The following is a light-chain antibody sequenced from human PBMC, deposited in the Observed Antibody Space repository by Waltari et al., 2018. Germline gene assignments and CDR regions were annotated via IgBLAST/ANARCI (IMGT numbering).Light chain of an antibody. CDR1: QNILFSADNNNY. V-gene: IGKV4-1*01. CDR3: HQNYSTPLT. Sequence: DIVMTQSPDSLAVSLGERATINCKSSQNILFSADNNNYLTWFQQKQGQPPKLLFYWASTRESWFPDRFNGNCSATDCTLTISSLQAENVAVYNCHQNYSTPLTFNVRTRLEI. J-gene: IGKJ4*01. CDR2: WAS.